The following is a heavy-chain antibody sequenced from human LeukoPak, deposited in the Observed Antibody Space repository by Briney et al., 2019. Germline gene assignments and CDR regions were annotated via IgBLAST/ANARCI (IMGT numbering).Heavy chain of an antibody. CDR3: ARDNPQIGAVGTGFDP. D-gene: IGHD6-13*01. Sequence: ASVKLSCKASGYTFTGYYMHWVRQAPGQGLEWMGWINPNSGVTNYAQKFQGRVTMTRDTSISTAYMELSSLRSDDTAVYYCARDNPQIGAVGTGFDPWGQGTLVTVSS. CDR2: INPNSGVT. J-gene: IGHJ5*02. V-gene: IGHV1-2*02. CDR1: GYTFTGYY.